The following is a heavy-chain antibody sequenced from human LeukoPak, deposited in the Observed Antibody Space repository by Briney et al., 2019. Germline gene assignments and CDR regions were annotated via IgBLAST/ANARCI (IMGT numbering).Heavy chain of an antibody. CDR3: ASSVVVIAKGVLGGAFDI. V-gene: IGHV1-69*05. J-gene: IGHJ3*02. D-gene: IGHD2-21*01. Sequence: SVRVSCKASGGTFSSYAISWVRQAPGQGLEWMGGIIPIFGTANYAQKFQGRVTITTDESTSTAYMELSSLRSEDTAVYYCASSVVVIAKGVLGGAFDIWGQGTMVTVSS. CDR1: GGTFSSYA. CDR2: IIPIFGTA.